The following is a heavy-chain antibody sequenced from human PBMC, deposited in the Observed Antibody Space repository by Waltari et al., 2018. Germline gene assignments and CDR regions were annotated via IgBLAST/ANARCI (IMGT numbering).Heavy chain of an antibody. CDR3: ARDRGRGLYLDV. CDR2: VLSTGKT. V-gene: IGHV4-4*02. CDR1: GDSVTSANW. Sequence: QLQESGPGLVKPSGTPSLSCAVSGDSVTSANWWSWVRQSPQRGLEWIGQVLSTGKTNYSPSFASRVTMSLDASNNQFSLKVTSATAADTAVYYCARDRGRGLYLDVWGPGTLVTVSP. D-gene: IGHD2-15*01. J-gene: IGHJ4*02.